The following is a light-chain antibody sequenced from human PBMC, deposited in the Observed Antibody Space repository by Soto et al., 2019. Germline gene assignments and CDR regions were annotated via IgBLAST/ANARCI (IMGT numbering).Light chain of an antibody. CDR2: DAS. Sequence: DIKLTQSPSSLSASVGDRVTITCQASQDINNYLNWYQQKPGKAPELLIYDASDLELGVPSRFSGSGSGTVFTLTISSLQPEDIATYYCQQFDDLTFTFGQGTRLEIK. V-gene: IGKV1-33*01. CDR3: QQFDDLTFT. J-gene: IGKJ5*01. CDR1: QDINNY.